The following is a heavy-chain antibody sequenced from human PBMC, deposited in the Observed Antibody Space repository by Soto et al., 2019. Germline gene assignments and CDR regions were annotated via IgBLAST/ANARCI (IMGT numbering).Heavy chain of an antibody. CDR2: ISGSGGST. J-gene: IGHJ3*02. Sequence: PGGSLRLSCAASGSTFSSYAMSWVRQAPGKGLEWVSAISGSGGSTYYADSVKGRFTISRDNSKNTLYLQMNSLRAEDTAVYYCYAGLGYCTNGVCYKRPPHDAFDIWGQGTMVTVSS. D-gene: IGHD2-8*01. V-gene: IGHV3-23*01. CDR3: YAGLGYCTNGVCYKRPPHDAFDI. CDR1: GSTFSSYA.